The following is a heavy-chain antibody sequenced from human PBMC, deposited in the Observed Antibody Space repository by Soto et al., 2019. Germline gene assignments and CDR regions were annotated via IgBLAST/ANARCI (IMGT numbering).Heavy chain of an antibody. CDR2: IYYSGST. J-gene: IGHJ4*02. CDR3: ARQSAIFGVVRGNFDY. D-gene: IGHD3-3*01. Sequence: SETLSLTCTVSGGSISSYYWSWIRQPPGKGLEWIGYIYYSGSTNYNPSLKSRVTISVDTSKNQFSLKLSSVTAADTAVYYCARQSAIFGVVRGNFDYWGQGTLVTVSS. CDR1: GGSISSYY. V-gene: IGHV4-59*08.